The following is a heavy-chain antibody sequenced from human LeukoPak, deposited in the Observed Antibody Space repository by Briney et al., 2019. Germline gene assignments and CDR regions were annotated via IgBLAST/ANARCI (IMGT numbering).Heavy chain of an antibody. CDR2: IIPVFGIA. CDR1: GGTFSSYA. D-gene: IGHD5-24*01. V-gene: IGHV1-69*04. Sequence: SVKVSCKASGGTFSSYAISWVRQAPGQGLEWMGRIIPVFGIANYAQKFQGRVAITADKSTSTAYMELSSLRSEDTAVYYCARVQGGDGYNPELYYYGMDVWGQGTTVTVSS. CDR3: ARVQGGDGYNPELYYYGMDV. J-gene: IGHJ6*02.